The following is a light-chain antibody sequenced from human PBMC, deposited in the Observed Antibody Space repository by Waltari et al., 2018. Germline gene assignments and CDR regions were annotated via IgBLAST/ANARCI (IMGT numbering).Light chain of an antibody. Sequence: DIQMTQSPSSLSASVGDRVTITCRASQNINNFLNWYPQKPGKAPNLLIYTTSTLQSGVPSRFSGGGSGTDFTLTISSLQPEDFATYYCQQSSSTPFTFGPGTEVDIK. CDR2: TTS. CDR1: QNINNF. CDR3: QQSSSTPFT. J-gene: IGKJ3*01. V-gene: IGKV1-39*01.